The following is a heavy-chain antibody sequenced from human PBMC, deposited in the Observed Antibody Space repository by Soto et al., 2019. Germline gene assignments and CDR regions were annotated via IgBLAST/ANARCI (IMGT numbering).Heavy chain of an antibody. Sequence: GGSLRLSCAASGFTFSSYGMHWVRQAPGKXXXXXAVIWYDGSNKYYADSVKGRFTXSXXXSXNTLYLXMNSLRAEDTAVYYCAKDRMYSSSSPPYYYYYGMDVWGQGTTVTVSS. CDR1: GFTFSSYG. D-gene: IGHD6-6*01. V-gene: IGHV3-30*02. CDR3: AKDRMYSSSSPPYYYYYGMDV. J-gene: IGHJ6*02. CDR2: IWYDGSNK.